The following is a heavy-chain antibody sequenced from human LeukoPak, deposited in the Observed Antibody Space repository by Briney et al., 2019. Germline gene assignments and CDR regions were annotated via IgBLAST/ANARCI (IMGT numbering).Heavy chain of an antibody. CDR2: IRHDGREK. CDR3: AWGMDV. J-gene: IGHJ6*02. CDR1: GFIFSSYW. V-gene: IGHV3-7*04. Sequence: GGSPRLSCAASGFIFSSYWMTWVRQAPGKAPEWVANIRHDGREKYYVGSVKGRFIISRDNAKNSLYLQMNSLRLEDTAIYYCAWGMDVWGQGTTVTVSS.